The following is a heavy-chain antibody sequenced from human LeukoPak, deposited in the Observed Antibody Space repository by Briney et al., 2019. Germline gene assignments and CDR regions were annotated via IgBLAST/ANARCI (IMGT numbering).Heavy chain of an antibody. CDR2: ILPILGSA. D-gene: IGHD2-21*01. CDR1: GGSFSSST. CDR3: ATGVRAIPIYY. V-gene: IGHV1-69*16. J-gene: IGHJ4*02. Sequence: SVKVSCKASGGSFSSSTLSWVRQAPGQGPKWMGGILPILGSATYAQKFQGRVTITTDESTNTAYMELRSLRSDDTAVFYCATGVRAIPIYYWGQGTLVTVSS.